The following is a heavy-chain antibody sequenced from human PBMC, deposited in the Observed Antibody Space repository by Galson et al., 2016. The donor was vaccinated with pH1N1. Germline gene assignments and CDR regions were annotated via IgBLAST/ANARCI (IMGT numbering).Heavy chain of an antibody. CDR1: SGSISTSSYY. D-gene: IGHD2-15*01. Sequence: SETLSLTCTVSSGSISTSSYYWGWIRQPPGKGLEWIGSVSFRGSTYYNPSLTSRVTISVDTPKNQFSLRLTSVTAADTAFYYCARSDPAGIVVVVAATFDYWGQGTLVTVSS. J-gene: IGHJ4*02. V-gene: IGHV4-39*01. CDR2: VSFRGST. CDR3: ARSDPAGIVVVVAATFDY.